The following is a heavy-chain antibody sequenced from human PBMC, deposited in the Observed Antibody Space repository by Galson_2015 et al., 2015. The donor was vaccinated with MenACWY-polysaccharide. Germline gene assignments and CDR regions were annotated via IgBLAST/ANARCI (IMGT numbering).Heavy chain of an antibody. Sequence: SVKVSCKGSGYTFTDNGISWVRQAPGQGLEWVGWISSKSGKTKYGWKFQGRVAMTRDTSTTTAYMELRRLKSDDTAFYYCARDRGLALGHWGQGTLVTVSS. J-gene: IGHJ4*02. CDR3: ARDRGLALGH. D-gene: IGHD5-12*01. V-gene: IGHV1-18*01. CDR1: GYTFTDNG. CDR2: ISSKSGKT.